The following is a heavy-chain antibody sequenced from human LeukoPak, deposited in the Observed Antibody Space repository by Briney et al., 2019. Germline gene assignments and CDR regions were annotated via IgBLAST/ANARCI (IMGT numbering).Heavy chain of an antibody. CDR2: INPNSGDT. CDR3: AREISSGWSDY. J-gene: IGHJ4*02. Sequence: ASVKLYCKASGYTFTGYYMHWVRQSPGQGLEWVVWINPNSGDTIDAQKFQGRVTMTRDTSISTAYMELSGLRSDDTAVYYCAREISSGWSDYWGEGALLADSS. D-gene: IGHD6-19*01. V-gene: IGHV1-2*02. CDR1: GYTFTGYY.